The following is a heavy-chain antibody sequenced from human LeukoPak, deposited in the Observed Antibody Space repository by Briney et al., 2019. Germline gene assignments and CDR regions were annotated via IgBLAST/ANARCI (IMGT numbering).Heavy chain of an antibody. D-gene: IGHD6-19*01. CDR3: ARAPLYSGGSGWSIYYFYAMDV. CDR1: GGSFSGYY. J-gene: IGHJ6*02. V-gene: IGHV4-34*01. CDR2: INHSGST. Sequence: SETLSLTCAVCGGSFSGYYWSWIRQPPGKGLEWIGEINHSGSTNYNPSLKSRVTISVDTPKNQFSLKLSPVTAADTAVYYCARAPLYSGGSGWSIYYFYAMDVWGQGTTVTVSS.